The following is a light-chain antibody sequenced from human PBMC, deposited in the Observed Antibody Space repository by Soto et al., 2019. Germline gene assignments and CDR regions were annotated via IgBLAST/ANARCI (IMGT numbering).Light chain of an antibody. CDR3: QQYKSYPWT. CDR2: KAS. CDR1: QSISSW. Sequence: DNHMTQSPSTLSASVGDRVTITCRASQSISSWLAWYQQKPGKAPNLLIYKASSLRSGVPSRFSGSGSGTEFTLTISSMQPDDSANYYCQQYKSYPWTFGQGTKVDIK. J-gene: IGKJ1*01. V-gene: IGKV1-5*03.